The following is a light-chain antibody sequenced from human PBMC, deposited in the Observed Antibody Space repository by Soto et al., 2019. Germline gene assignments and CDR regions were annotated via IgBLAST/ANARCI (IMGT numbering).Light chain of an antibody. J-gene: IGKJ4*01. Sequence: ESVLTQSPATLSLSPGERATLSCRASPSVSNSLAWYQHKPGQAPRLLTYDAFNRATGVPTRFSGSGSGTDFTLTISSLEPEDFAVYYCQQRNRWPPVTFGGGTRVEIK. CDR3: QQRNRWPPVT. CDR1: PSVSNS. CDR2: DAF. V-gene: IGKV3-11*01.